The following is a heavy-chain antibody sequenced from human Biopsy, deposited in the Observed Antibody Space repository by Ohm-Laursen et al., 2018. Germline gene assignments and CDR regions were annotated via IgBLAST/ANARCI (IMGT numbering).Heavy chain of an antibody. J-gene: IGHJ4*02. D-gene: IGHD5-18*01. CDR3: ARGSSYGYDFDY. V-gene: IGHV4-59*01. CDR2: IYYSGST. CDR1: DGSINSYY. Sequence: TLSFTCTVSDGSINSYYWNWIRQPPGKRLEWIGNIYYSGSTNFNPSLKSRVTISVDTSKNQFSLKLSSETAADTAVYFCARGSSYGYDFDYWGQGTLVAVAS.